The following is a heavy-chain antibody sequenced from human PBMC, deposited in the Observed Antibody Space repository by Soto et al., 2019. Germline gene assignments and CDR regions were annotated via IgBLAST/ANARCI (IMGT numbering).Heavy chain of an antibody. CDR1: GYTFTSYD. CDR3: ATTAHGEMDTIFPVFGY. J-gene: IGHJ4*02. CDR2: MNPNSGNT. V-gene: IGHV1-8*01. D-gene: IGHD5-18*01. Sequence: QVQLVQSGAEVKKPGASVKVSCKASGYTFTSYDINWVRQATGQGLEWMGWMNPNSGNTGYAQKFQGRVTMTRNTSISTAYMELSSLRSEDTAVYYCATTAHGEMDTIFPVFGYWGQGTLVTVSS.